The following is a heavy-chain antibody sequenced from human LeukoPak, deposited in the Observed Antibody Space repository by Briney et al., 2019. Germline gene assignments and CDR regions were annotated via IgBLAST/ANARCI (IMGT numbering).Heavy chain of an antibody. Sequence: GGSLRLSCAASGFTFDDYGMSWVRQAPGKGLEWVSGINWNGGSTGYADSVKGRFTISRDNAKNSLYLQMNSLRAEDTALYYCAREGVRYDSTGYYYYDYVDYWGQGTLVTVSS. V-gene: IGHV3-20*04. CDR1: GFTFDDYG. CDR2: INWNGGST. CDR3: AREGVRYDSTGYYYYDYVDY. D-gene: IGHD3-22*01. J-gene: IGHJ4*02.